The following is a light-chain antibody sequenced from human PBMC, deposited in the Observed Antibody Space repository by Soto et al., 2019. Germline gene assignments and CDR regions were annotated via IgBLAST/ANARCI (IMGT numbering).Light chain of an antibody. CDR3: HQRQRWPRT. CDR1: QYINTR. Sequence: EIVMTQSPATLSSFPGARVTLSCRASQYINTRLAWYQHRPGQAPRLLIYQTSIRAAGIPARFSAIWYGTAGTLTLRDVQTEDGPLYYGHQRQRWPRTFGQGTKVDIK. J-gene: IGKJ1*01. V-gene: IGKV3-11*01. CDR2: QTS.